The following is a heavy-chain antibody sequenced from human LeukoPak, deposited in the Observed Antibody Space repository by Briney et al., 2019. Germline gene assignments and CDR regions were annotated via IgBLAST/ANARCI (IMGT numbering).Heavy chain of an antibody. J-gene: IGHJ4*02. CDR3: ARDGGTTVTYPTEFDY. CDR2: INPSGDNT. D-gene: IGHD4-17*01. CDR1: GYTFTNNY. V-gene: IGHV1-46*01. Sequence: ASVKVSCKASGYTFTNNYMHWVRQAPGQGLEWMGIINPSGDNTWYAQKFQGRVTMTRDMATSTDYMEVSSLKSEDTAVYYCARDGGTTVTYPTEFDYWGQGTLVTVSS.